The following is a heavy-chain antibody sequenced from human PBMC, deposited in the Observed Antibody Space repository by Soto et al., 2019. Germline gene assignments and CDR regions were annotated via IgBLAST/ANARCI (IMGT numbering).Heavy chain of an antibody. V-gene: IGHV1-69*01. Sequence: QVQLVQSGAEVKKPGSSVKVSCKASGGTFSSYAISWVRQAPGQGLEWMGGIIPISDTTNYAQKFQGRVTMTADESTRTAYMELSSLRPEDTAVYYCARSQGSSTSLEIYYYYHYGMDVWGQGNTVTVPS. CDR2: IIPISDTT. CDR1: GGTFSSYA. D-gene: IGHD2-2*01. CDR3: ARSQGSSTSLEIYYYYHYGMDV. J-gene: IGHJ6*02.